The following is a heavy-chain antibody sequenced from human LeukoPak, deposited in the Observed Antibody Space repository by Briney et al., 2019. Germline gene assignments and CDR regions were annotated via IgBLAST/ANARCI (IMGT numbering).Heavy chain of an antibody. Sequence: PSETLSLTCTVSGGSISSYYWSWIRQPPGKGLEWIGYIYYSGSTNYNPSLKSRVTISVGTSKNQFSLKLSSVTAADTAVYYCARDSGGVMDYWGQGTLVTVSS. CDR2: IYYSGST. CDR3: ARDSGGVMDY. J-gene: IGHJ4*02. D-gene: IGHD3-16*01. V-gene: IGHV4-59*12. CDR1: GGSISSYY.